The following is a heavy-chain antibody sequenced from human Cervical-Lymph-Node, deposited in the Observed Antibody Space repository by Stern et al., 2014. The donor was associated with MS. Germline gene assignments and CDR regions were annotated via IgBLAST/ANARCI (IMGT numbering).Heavy chain of an antibody. J-gene: IGHJ4*02. Sequence: EVQLVQSGGGLVQPGGSLKLSCAASGFTFSDSAMHWVRQTSGNGLEWVGRIRSKANNFATAYAASVKGRFIISRDDSKNTSYVEMNSLKTEDTAVYYCTRTWELAAFDYWGQGTLVTVSS. CDR2: IRSKANNFAT. CDR1: GFTFSDSA. CDR3: TRTWELAAFDY. D-gene: IGHD1-26*01. V-gene: IGHV3-73*01.